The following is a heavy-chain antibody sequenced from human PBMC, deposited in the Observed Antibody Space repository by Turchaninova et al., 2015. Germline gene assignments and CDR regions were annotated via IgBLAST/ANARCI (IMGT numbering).Heavy chain of an antibody. Sequence: QVQLQESGPGLVKPSQTLSLTSPVAGGSSSSGGYYWSWIRQHPGKCLELIGYIYYSVSTYYNPSLKSRVTISVDTSKNQCSLKLSSVTAAYTAVYYCAREGGSSSYFDYWGQGTLVTVSS. CDR1: GGSSSSGGYY. CDR2: IYYSVST. J-gene: IGHJ4*02. CDR3: AREGGSSSYFDY. D-gene: IGHD6-6*01. V-gene: IGHV4-31*03.